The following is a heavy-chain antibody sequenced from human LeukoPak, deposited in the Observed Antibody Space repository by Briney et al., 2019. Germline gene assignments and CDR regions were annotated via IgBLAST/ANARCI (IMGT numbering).Heavy chain of an antibody. CDR3: ARENNLLALGY. V-gene: IGHV4-59*01. J-gene: IGHJ4*02. D-gene: IGHD1/OR15-1a*01. CDR2: IYYSGDT. CDR1: RGSISGYS. Sequence: PSETLSLTCTVSRGSISGYSWSWIRQSPGGGLDWIGYIYYSGDTAYNPSLRSRVTLSVDTSKNQFSLQLRSVTTADTAVYYCARENNLLALGYWGQGTLVTVSS.